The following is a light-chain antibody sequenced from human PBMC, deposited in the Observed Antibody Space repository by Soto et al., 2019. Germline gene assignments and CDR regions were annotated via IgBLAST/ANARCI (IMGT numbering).Light chain of an antibody. Sequence: NFMLTQPHSVSESPGQTVIISCTRSSGSIASNYVQWYQQRPGSSPTTVIYDDNQRPSGVPDRFSGSIDSSSNSASLTISGLETEDEADYFCQSYDATNQVFGGGTKVTVL. CDR1: SGSIASNY. CDR3: QSYDATNQV. J-gene: IGLJ3*02. V-gene: IGLV6-57*01. CDR2: DDN.